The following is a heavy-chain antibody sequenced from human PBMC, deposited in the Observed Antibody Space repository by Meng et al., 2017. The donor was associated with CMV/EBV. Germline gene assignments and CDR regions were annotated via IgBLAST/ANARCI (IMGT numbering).Heavy chain of an antibody. CDR1: GYTFTSYG. J-gene: IGHJ6*02. CDR2: ISAYNGNT. CDR3: ARDPRRRYCSSTSCYTDYYYGMDV. Sequence: ASVKVSCKASGYTFTSYGISWVRQAPGQGLEWMGWISAYNGNTNYAQKLQGRVTMTTDTSTSTAYMELRSPRSDDTAVYYCARDPRRRYCSSTSCYTDYYYGMDVWGQGTTVTVSS. V-gene: IGHV1-18*01. D-gene: IGHD2-2*02.